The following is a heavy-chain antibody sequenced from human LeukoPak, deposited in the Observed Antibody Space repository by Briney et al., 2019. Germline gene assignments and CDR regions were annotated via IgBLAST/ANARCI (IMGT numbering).Heavy chain of an antibody. J-gene: IGHJ6*03. CDR1: GFTFSRYW. CDR2: IKEDAGEI. Sequence: PGGSLRLSCAASGFTFSRYWMSWVRQVSGKGLEWVANIKEDAGEIYYVDSVKGRFTISSDKSKNTLYLQTNSLRAEDTAVYYCAKDPRRGYSYGHAKRTYMDVWGKGTTVTVSS. CDR3: AKDPRRGYSYGHAKRTYMDV. V-gene: IGHV3-7*01. D-gene: IGHD5-18*01.